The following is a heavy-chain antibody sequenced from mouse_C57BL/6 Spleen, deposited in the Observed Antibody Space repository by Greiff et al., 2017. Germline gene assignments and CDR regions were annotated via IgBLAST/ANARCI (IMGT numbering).Heavy chain of an antibody. CDR1: GFSLTSYG. V-gene: IGHV2-5*01. CDR2: IWRGGST. Sequence: VMLVESGPGLVQPSQSLSITCTVSGFSLTSYGVHWVRQSPGKGLEWLGVIWRGGSTDYNAAFMSRLSITKDNSKSQVFFKMNSLQADDTAIYYCAKSNYDYDGYFDVWGTGTTVTVSS. J-gene: IGHJ1*03. D-gene: IGHD2-4*01. CDR3: AKSNYDYDGYFDV.